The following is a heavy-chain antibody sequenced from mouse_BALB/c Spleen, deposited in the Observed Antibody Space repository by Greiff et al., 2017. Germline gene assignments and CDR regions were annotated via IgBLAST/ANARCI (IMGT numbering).Heavy chain of an antibody. CDR3: AREGTTATYYAMDY. V-gene: IGHV2-9*02. CDR1: GFSLTSYG. Sequence: VQLQESGPGLVAPSQSLSITCTVSGFSLTSYGVHWVRQPPGKGLEWLGVIWAGGSTNYNSALMSRLSISKDNSKSQVFLKMNSLQTDDTAMYYCAREGTTATYYAMDYWGQGTSVTVSS. J-gene: IGHJ4*01. D-gene: IGHD1-2*01. CDR2: IWAGGST.